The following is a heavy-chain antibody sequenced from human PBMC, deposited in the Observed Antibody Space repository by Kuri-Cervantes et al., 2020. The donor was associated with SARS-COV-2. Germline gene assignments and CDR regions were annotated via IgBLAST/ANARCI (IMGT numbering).Heavy chain of an antibody. CDR2: ISSSGSAI. J-gene: IGHJ4*02. V-gene: IGHV3-48*03. D-gene: IGHD3-22*01. CDR1: GFTFSSYE. CDR3: ATVSDYYDSSGYFLDFDY. Sequence: GGSLRLSCAASGFTFSSYEMHWVRQAPGKGLEWVSYISSSGSAIYYADSVKGRFTISRDNAKNSLYLQMNSLRAEDTAVYYCATVSDYYDSSGYFLDFDYWGQGTLVTVSS.